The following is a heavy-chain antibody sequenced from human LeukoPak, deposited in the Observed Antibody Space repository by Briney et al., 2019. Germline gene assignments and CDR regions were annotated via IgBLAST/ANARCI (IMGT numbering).Heavy chain of an antibody. V-gene: IGHV4-59*01. Sequence: PSETLSLTCTVSGGSISSYYWSWIRQPPRKGLEWIGYIYYSGNTNHNPSLKSRVTISVDTSKNQFSLKLSSVTAADTAVYYCARGKYYYGSGSYYPFDYWGQGTLVTVSS. CDR3: ARGKYYYGSGSYYPFDY. CDR2: IYYSGNT. J-gene: IGHJ4*02. CDR1: GGSISSYY. D-gene: IGHD3-10*01.